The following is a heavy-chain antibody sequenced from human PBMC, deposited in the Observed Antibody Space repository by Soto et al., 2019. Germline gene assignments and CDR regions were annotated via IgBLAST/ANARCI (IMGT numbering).Heavy chain of an antibody. J-gene: IGHJ6*02. V-gene: IGHV3-48*03. CDR3: ARLPSYYYYGMDV. CDR2: ISSSGSTI. CDR1: GFTFSSYE. Sequence: GGSLRLSXAASGFTFSSYEMNWVRQAPGKGLEWVSYISSSGSTIYYADSVKGRFTISRDNAKNSLYLQVNSLRAEDTAVYYCARLPSYYYYGMDVWGQGTTVTVSS.